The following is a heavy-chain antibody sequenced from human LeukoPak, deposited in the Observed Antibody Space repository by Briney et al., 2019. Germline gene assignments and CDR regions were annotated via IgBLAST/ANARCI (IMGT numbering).Heavy chain of an antibody. CDR3: TTQLWFGEEAFDI. CDR1: GFTFSNAW. V-gene: IGHV3-15*01. D-gene: IGHD3-10*01. Sequence: KPGGSLRLSCAASGFTFSNAWMSWVRQAPGKGLEWVGRIKSKTDGGTTDYAAPVKGRFTISRDDSKNTLYLQMNSLKTEDTAVYYCTTQLWFGEEAFDIWGQGTMVTVSS. J-gene: IGHJ3*02. CDR2: IKSKTDGGTT.